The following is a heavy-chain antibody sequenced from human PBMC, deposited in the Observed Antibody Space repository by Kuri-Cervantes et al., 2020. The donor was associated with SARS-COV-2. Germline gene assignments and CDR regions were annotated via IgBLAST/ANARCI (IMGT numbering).Heavy chain of an antibody. CDR2: INPSGGST. CDR1: GYTFTSYY. V-gene: IGHV1-46*01. CDR3: YCAPKEGFDS. Sequence: ASVKVSCKAPGYTFTSYYMHWVRQAPGQGLEWMGIINPSGGSTSYAQKFQGRVTMTRDTSTSTVYMELSSLTSEDTAIYYCYCAPKEGFDSWGQGTLVTVSS. J-gene: IGHJ4*02. D-gene: IGHD2-21*01.